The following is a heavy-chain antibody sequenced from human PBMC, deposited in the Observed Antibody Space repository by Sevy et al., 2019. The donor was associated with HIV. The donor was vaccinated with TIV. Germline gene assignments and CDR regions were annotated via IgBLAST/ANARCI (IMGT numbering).Heavy chain of an antibody. V-gene: IGHV3-30*03. CDR3: VAEPPSWGHGNYHYGLDL. Sequence: GGSLRLSCTVSGFIFGDYDMHWVRQAPGKGLEWVSLILDRGDQTFYGESVKGRSTISRDNAKNTLYLQMSRLRHDDTAVYYCVAEPPSWGHGNYHYGLDLWGQGTTVTVSS. CDR1: GFIFGDYD. J-gene: IGHJ6*02. D-gene: IGHD7-27*01. CDR2: ILDRGDQT.